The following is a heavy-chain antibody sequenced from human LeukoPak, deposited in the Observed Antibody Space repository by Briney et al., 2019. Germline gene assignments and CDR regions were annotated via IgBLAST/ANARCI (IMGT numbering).Heavy chain of an antibody. CDR1: GYTFTSYD. Sequence: ASVKVSCKASGYTFTSYDINWVRQATGQGLEWMGWMNPNSGNTGYAQKFQGRVTMTRNTSISTAYMELSSLRSEATAVYYCAMGYDFWSGYTDWGQGTLVTVSS. CDR3: AMGYDFWSGYTD. J-gene: IGHJ4*02. V-gene: IGHV1-8*01. CDR2: MNPNSGNT. D-gene: IGHD3-3*01.